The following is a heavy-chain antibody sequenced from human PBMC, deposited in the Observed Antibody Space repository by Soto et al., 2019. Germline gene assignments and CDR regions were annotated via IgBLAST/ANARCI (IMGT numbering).Heavy chain of an antibody. CDR2: IWYDGSNK. D-gene: IGHD5-12*01. V-gene: IGHV3-33*01. Sequence: GGSLRLSCAASGFTFSSYGMHWVRQAPGKGLEWVAVIWYDGSNKYYADSVKGRFTISRDNSKNTLYLQMNSLRAEDTAGYYCARDKVARHMKSGGDFYGREVGGQGTTVKISS. CDR1: GFTFSSYG. CDR3: ARDKVARHMKSGGDFYGREV. J-gene: IGHJ6*01.